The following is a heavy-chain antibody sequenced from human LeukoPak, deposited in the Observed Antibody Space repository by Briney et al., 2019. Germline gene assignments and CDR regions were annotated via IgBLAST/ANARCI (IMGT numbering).Heavy chain of an antibody. Sequence: SETLSLTCAVYGGSFSGYYWSWIRQPPGKGLEWIGEINHSGSTNYNPSLKSRVTISVDTSKNQFSLKLSSVTAADTAVYYCARGLFFVTGGYWGQGTLVTVSS. J-gene: IGHJ4*02. CDR3: ARGLFFVTGGY. V-gene: IGHV4-34*01. D-gene: IGHD3-3*01. CDR2: INHSGST. CDR1: GGSFSGYY.